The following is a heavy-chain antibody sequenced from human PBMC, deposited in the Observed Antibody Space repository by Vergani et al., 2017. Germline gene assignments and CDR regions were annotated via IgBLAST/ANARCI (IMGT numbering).Heavy chain of an antibody. CDR3: VKDNDYDADGPFDL. Sequence: EVQLLEAGGGLVQPGGSLRLSCTASGFTFQAFAFPWVRQVSGRGLEWVSGIDRNYGVKNGNSFEGRFSISRDNAKKAVFLQMNNLRQEDTALYFCVKDNDYDADGPFDLWGRGTLVTVSS. CDR1: GFTFQAFA. CDR2: IDRNYGVK. D-gene: IGHD3-16*01. J-gene: IGHJ2*01. V-gene: IGHV3-9*01.